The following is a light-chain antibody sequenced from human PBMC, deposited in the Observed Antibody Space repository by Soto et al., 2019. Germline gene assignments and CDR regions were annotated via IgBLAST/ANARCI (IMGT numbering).Light chain of an antibody. CDR3: QQHNSYWT. V-gene: IGKV1-5*03. CDR2: KAS. Sequence: DIRMTQSPSTLSASVGDRVTITCRASQSISSWLAWYQQKPGKAPKLLIYKASSLESGVPSRFSGSGSGTEFTLTISSLQPDDFATYYCQQHNSYWTFGQGTKVEIK. J-gene: IGKJ1*01. CDR1: QSISSW.